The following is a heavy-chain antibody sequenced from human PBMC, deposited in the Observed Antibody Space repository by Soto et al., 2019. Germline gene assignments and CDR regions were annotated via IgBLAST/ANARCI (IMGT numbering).Heavy chain of an antibody. Sequence: ASVKVSCKASGGTFSSYAISWVRQAPGQGLEWMGGIIPIFGTANYAQKFQGRVTITADKSTSTAYMGLSSLRSEDTAVYYCARIAPRSDYGDYEVGPYYFDYWGQGTLVTVSS. V-gene: IGHV1-69*06. J-gene: IGHJ4*02. CDR1: GGTFSSYA. CDR2: IIPIFGTA. D-gene: IGHD4-17*01. CDR3: ARIAPRSDYGDYEVGPYYFDY.